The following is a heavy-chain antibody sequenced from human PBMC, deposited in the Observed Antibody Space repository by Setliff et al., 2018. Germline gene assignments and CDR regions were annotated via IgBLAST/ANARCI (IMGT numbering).Heavy chain of an antibody. D-gene: IGHD2-21*02. J-gene: IGHJ5*02. CDR2: INGNSGVT. V-gene: IGHV1-2*02. CDR1: AFTKYY. Sequence: AASVKVSCKASAFTKYYVHWVRQAPGQGLEWMGWINGNSGVTKYAQKFQGRVTMTSDTSISIVYMDLTRLTSDDTAVYYCAQTKGFVDGYLDPWGQGTLVTVSS. CDR3: AQTKGFVDGYLDP.